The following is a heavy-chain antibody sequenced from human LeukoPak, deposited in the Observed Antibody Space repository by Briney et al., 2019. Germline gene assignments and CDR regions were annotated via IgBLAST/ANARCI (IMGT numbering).Heavy chain of an antibody. CDR1: GGSISSYY. CDR2: IYYSGST. Sequence: SETLSLTCTVSGGSISSYYWSWIRQPPGKGLEWIGYIYYSGSTNYNPSLKSRVTISVDTSKNQFSLKLSSVTAADTAVYYCARGAYYYDSSGYYYVDADNNWFDPWGQGTLVTVSS. D-gene: IGHD3-22*01. CDR3: ARGAYYYDSSGYYYVDADNNWFDP. V-gene: IGHV4-59*01. J-gene: IGHJ5*02.